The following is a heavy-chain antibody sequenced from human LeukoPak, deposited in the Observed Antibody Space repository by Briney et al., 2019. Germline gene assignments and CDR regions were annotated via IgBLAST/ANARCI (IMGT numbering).Heavy chain of an antibody. Sequence: GGSLRLSCAASGFTFSSYGMHWVRQAPGKGLEWVAVIWYDGSNKYYADSVKGRFTISRDNSKNMLYLQMNSLRAEDTAVYYCARDSKGYEFDYWGQGTLVTVSS. V-gene: IGHV3-33*01. J-gene: IGHJ4*02. CDR2: IWYDGSNK. D-gene: IGHD5-12*01. CDR1: GFTFSSYG. CDR3: ARDSKGYEFDY.